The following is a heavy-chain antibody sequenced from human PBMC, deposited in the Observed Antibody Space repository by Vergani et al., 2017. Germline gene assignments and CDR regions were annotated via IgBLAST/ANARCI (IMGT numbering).Heavy chain of an antibody. D-gene: IGHD3-10*01. CDR1: GFDFSSYI. CDR2: SRIKARSYTT. V-gene: IGHV3-72*01. J-gene: IGHJ5*02. Sequence: QLVESGGGWVQPGGSLRLSCVVSGFDFSSYIMNWVRQAPGKGLEWVGRSRIKARSYTTEYSASVKGRFTISRDDSRNSLYLQMNSLRAENTAVYYCAKDGYGSGSYYNMGWFDPWGQGTLVTVSS. CDR3: AKDGYGSGSYYNMGWFDP.